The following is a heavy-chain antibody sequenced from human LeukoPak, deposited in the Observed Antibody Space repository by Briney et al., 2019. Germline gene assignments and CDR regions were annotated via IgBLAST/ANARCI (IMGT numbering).Heavy chain of an antibody. D-gene: IGHD1-14*01. Sequence: SETLSLTCTVSGGSITTYYWSWIRQSPGKGLEWIGYIYYSGGTNYNPSLKSRVTLSIDASKNQFSLRLSSVTAADTAIYYCARDNPANWFDPWGQGTLATVSS. CDR1: GGSITTYY. J-gene: IGHJ5*02. V-gene: IGHV4-59*01. CDR3: ARDNPANWFDP. CDR2: IYYSGGT.